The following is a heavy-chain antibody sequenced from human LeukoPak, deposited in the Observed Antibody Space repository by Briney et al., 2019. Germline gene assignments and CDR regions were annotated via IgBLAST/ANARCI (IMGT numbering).Heavy chain of an antibody. Sequence: EASVKVSCKASGYTFTSYYMHWVRQAPGQGLEWMGIINPSGGSTSHAQKFQGRVTMTRDTSTGTVYMELSSLRSEDTAVFYCARDSSSWYYFDYWGQGTLVTVSS. V-gene: IGHV1-46*01. CDR1: GYTFTSYY. CDR3: ARDSSSWYYFDY. CDR2: INPSGGST. J-gene: IGHJ4*02. D-gene: IGHD6-13*01.